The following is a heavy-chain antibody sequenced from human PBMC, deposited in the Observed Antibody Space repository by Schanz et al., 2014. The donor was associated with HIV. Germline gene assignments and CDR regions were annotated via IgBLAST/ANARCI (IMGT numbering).Heavy chain of an antibody. CDR3: AKGGSSSVLAYYYYGMDV. CDR1: GFTFSSYG. D-gene: IGHD6-6*01. Sequence: VQLVESGGGLVQPGGSLRLSCAASGFTFSSYGMHWVRQAPGKGLEWVAVTWYDGSNKYYADSVKGRFTISRDNSKSTLYLQLSSLRADDTAIYYCAKGGSSSVLAYYYYGMDVWGQGTTVTVSS. J-gene: IGHJ6*02. CDR2: TWYDGSNK. V-gene: IGHV3-33*06.